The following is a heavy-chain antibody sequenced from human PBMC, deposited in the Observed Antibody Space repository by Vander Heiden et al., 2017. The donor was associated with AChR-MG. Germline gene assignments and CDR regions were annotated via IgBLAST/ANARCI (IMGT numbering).Heavy chain of an antibody. CDR3: ARVKSYSQDFGELGY. V-gene: IGHV3-21*06. D-gene: IGHD3-10*01. CDR2: ISGSSANI. Sequence: EVRLVESGGGLVKPGGSLRVSCDASGFTFRSYTMYWVRQAPGKGLEWVSLISGSSANIYYADSVKGRFTVSRDNVKNSLLLQMSNLRVDDSAVYFCARVKSYSQDFGELGYWGQGTLVSVSS. J-gene: IGHJ4*02. CDR1: GFTFRSYT.